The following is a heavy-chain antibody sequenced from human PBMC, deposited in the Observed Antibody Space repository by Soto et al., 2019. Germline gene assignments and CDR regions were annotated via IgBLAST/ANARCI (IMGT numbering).Heavy chain of an antibody. Sequence: SVKVSCKASGFTFTSSAVQWVRQARGQRLEWIGWIVVGSGNTNYAQKFQERVTITTDISTSTAYMELSSLRSEDTAVYYCARDWDSGYDSHYFDYWGQGTLVTVSS. CDR3: ARDWDSGYDSHYFDY. J-gene: IGHJ4*02. V-gene: IGHV1-58*01. CDR2: IVVGSGNT. D-gene: IGHD5-12*01. CDR1: GFTFTSSA.